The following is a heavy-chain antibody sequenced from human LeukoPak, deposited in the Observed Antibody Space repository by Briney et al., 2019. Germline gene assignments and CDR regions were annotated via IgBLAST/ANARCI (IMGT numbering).Heavy chain of an antibody. Sequence: GGSLRLSCAASGFTFSSYSMNWVRQAPGKWLEWVSSISSSSSYIYYADSVKGRFTISRDNAKNSLYLQMNSLRAEDTAVYYCARTPAGMRWDFDYWGQGTLVTVSS. J-gene: IGHJ4*02. CDR2: ISSSSSYI. CDR1: GFTFSSYS. CDR3: ARTPAGMRWDFDY. D-gene: IGHD2-2*01. V-gene: IGHV3-21*01.